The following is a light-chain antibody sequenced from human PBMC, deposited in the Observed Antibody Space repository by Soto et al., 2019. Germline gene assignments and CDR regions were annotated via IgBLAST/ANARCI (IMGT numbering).Light chain of an antibody. Sequence: QWALSQPPSARGSPGQSGTISCTGTSSDVGGYNFVSWYQQHPGKSPKLMIYEVSKRPSGVPDRFSGSTSGNTASLTVSGLQAEHDADYYCSSDAGSGIYVFGTGTKVTVL. CDR1: SSDVGGYNF. V-gene: IGLV2-8*01. J-gene: IGLJ1*01. CDR2: EVS. CDR3: SSDAGSGIYV.